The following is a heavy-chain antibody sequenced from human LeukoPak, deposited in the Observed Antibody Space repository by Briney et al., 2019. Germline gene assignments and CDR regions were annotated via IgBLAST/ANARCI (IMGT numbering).Heavy chain of an antibody. V-gene: IGHV4-34*01. CDR2: INHSGST. CDR3: AIPGGYSYGYGY. J-gene: IGHJ4*02. Sequence: SETLSLTCAVYGGSLRGYYWSWIRQPPGKGLEWIGEINHSGSTNYNPSLKSRVTISVDTSKNQFSLKLSSVTAADTAVYYCAIPGGYSYGYGYWGQGTLVTVSS. D-gene: IGHD5-18*01. CDR1: GGSLRGYY.